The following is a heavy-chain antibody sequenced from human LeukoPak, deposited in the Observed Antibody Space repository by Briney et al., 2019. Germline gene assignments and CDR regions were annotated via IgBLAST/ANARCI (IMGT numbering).Heavy chain of an antibody. V-gene: IGHV3-23*01. CDR3: AKVGPSGSSYYDFWSANY. J-gene: IGHJ4*02. CDR2: ISGSGGST. CDR1: GFTFSSYA. D-gene: IGHD3-3*01. Sequence: GGSLRLSCAASGFTFSSYAMSWVRQAPEKGPEWVSSISGSGGSTHYADSVKGRFTISRDSSKNTLYLQMNSLRAEDTAVYYCAKVGPSGSSYYDFWSANYWGQGTLVTVSS.